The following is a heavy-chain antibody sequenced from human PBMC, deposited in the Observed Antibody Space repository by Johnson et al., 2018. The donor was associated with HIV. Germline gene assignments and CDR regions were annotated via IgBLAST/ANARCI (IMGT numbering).Heavy chain of an antibody. CDR1: GFTVSSNY. D-gene: IGHD6-13*01. CDR2: INSDGSTT. J-gene: IGHJ3*02. CDR3: ALSGGAAAYDAFDI. Sequence: VQLVESGGGVVQPGRSLRLSCAASGFTVSSNYMSWVRQAPGKGLEWVSRINSDGSTTSYADSVKGRFTISRDNAKNTLYLQMNRLRAEDTAVYYCALSGGAAAYDAFDIWGQGTMVTVSS. V-gene: IGHV3-74*02.